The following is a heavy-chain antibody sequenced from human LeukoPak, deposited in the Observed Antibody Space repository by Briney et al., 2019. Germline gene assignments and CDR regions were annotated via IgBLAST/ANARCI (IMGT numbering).Heavy chain of an antibody. V-gene: IGHV1-18*01. J-gene: IGHJ5*02. CDR2: ISAYNGNT. Sequence: ASVTVSCKASGYTFTSYGISWVRQAPGQGLEWMGWISAYNGNTNYAQKLQGRVTMTTDTSTSTAYMELRSLRSDDTAVYYCARAGITMVRGVIILDWFGPWGQGTLVTVSS. CDR3: ARAGITMVRGVIILDWFGP. D-gene: IGHD3-10*01. CDR1: GYTFTSYG.